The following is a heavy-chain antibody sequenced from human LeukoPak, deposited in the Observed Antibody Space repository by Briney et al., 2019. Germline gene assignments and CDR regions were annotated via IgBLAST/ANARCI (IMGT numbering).Heavy chain of an antibody. J-gene: IGHJ4*02. V-gene: IGHV1-2*02. CDR1: GYTFTGYY. Sequence: ASVKVSCKASGYTFTGYYIFWVRQAPGQGLEWMGWINPNSGGTDYAQKFQGRVTMTRDTSISTACMELSSLRSDDSAVYYCVRYSPYYFDFWGQGALVTVSS. CDR3: VRYSPYYFDF. CDR2: INPNSGGT. D-gene: IGHD2-15*01.